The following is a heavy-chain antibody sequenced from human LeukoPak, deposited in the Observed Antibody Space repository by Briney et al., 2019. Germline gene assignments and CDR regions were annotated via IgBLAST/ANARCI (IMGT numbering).Heavy chain of an antibody. D-gene: IGHD3-3*01. J-gene: IGHJ5*02. CDR1: GITFSNYA. V-gene: IGHV3-23*01. Sequence: GGSLRLSCVASGITFSNYAVSWVRQAPEKGLDWVSVISGSAHKIRYADSVKGRFTISRDNSENIVYLQMNNLRAEDTAVYYCARAIFGVVISSSDPWGQGTLVTVSS. CDR3: ARAIFGVVISSSDP. CDR2: ISGSAHKI.